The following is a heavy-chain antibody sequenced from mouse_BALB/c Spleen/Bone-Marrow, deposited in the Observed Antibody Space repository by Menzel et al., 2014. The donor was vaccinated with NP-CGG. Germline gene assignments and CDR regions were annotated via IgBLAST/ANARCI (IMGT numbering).Heavy chain of an antibody. V-gene: IGHV5-6-5*01. J-gene: IGHJ3*01. CDR2: ISSGGST. Sequence: EVKLVESGGGLVKPGGSLKLSCAASGFTFSSYAMSWVRQTPEKRLEWVASISSGGSTYYPDSVKGRFTISRDNARNILYLQMSSLRSEDTAMYYCARLYYGSGFAYWGQGTLVTVSA. D-gene: IGHD1-1*01. CDR3: ARLYYGSGFAY. CDR1: GFTFSSYA.